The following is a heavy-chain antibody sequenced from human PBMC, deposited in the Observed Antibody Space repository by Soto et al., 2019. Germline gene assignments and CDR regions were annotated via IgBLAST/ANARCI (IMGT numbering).Heavy chain of an antibody. Sequence: EVQVLATGGGLIQPGGSLRLSCAASGFTVNSNYMSWVRQAPGEGLQWVSITNTGGTTYYADSVKGRFTVSRDNPKNTLYLQMNNLRAEDTAVYYCAKGDGFILAVWGQGTTVSVSS. J-gene: IGHJ6*02. CDR3: AKGDGFILAV. CDR1: GFTVNSNY. V-gene: IGHV3-53*02. CDR2: TNTGGTT. D-gene: IGHD1-26*01.